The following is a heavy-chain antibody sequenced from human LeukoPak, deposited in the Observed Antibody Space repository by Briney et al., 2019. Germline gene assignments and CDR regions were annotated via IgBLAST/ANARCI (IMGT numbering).Heavy chain of an antibody. V-gene: IGHV3-21*06. D-gene: IGHD1-26*01. CDR3: ARDSRGYRFFDY. J-gene: IGHJ4*02. CDR1: GFTFSSYS. CDR2: ISSSSSYI. Sequence: GGSLRLSCAASGFTFSSYSMNWVRQAPGKGLEWVSSISSSSSYIYYADSVKGRFTISRDNAKNSLYLQMNSLRAEDTAMYYCARDSRGYRFFDYWGQGILVTVSS.